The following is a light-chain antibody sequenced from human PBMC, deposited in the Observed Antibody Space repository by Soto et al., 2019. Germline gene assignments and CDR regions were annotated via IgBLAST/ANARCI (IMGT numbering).Light chain of an antibody. J-gene: IGKJ1*01. V-gene: IGKV1-5*01. CDR3: QHYGGVWT. CDR1: QSISNR. Sequence: DIQMTQSPSTLSASVGDRVTITCRASQSISNRSAWYQQKPGQAPKVLIYDASSLESVVPSRVSGSGSATEFILTISSLQPDDFATYHCQHYGGVWTFGQGTKVEI. CDR2: DAS.